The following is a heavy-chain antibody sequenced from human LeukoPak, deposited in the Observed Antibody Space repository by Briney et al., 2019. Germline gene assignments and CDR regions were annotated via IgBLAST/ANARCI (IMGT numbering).Heavy chain of an antibody. J-gene: IGHJ1*01. V-gene: IGHV3-15*01. CDR1: GFTFRNAW. CDR2: IKSKTDGGTT. CDR3: TSLVVVTAIRNFQH. D-gene: IGHD2-21*02. Sequence: GGSLRLFCAASGFTFRNAWMSWVRQAPGKGLEWVGRIKSKTDGGTTDHAAPVKGRFTISRDDSKNTLYLQMNSLKTEDTAVYYCTSLVVVTAIRNFQHWGQGTLVTVSS.